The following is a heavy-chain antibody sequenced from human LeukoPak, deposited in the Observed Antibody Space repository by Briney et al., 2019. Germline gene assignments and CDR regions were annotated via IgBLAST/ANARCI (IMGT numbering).Heavy chain of an antibody. D-gene: IGHD3-10*01. V-gene: IGHV3-23*01. CDR3: AKDSRLYGSGSWFDP. J-gene: IGHJ5*02. Sequence: GGSLRLSCAASGFTFNSYAMSWVRQAPWKGLEWVSAISGSGGSTYYADSVKGRFTISRDNSKNTLYLQMNSLRAEDTAVYYCAKDSRLYGSGSWFDPWGQGTLVTVSS. CDR1: GFTFNSYA. CDR2: ISGSGGST.